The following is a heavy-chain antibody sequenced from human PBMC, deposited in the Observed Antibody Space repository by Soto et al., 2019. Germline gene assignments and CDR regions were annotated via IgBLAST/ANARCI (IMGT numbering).Heavy chain of an antibody. CDR3: ARASGNIGVWPYFVDH. J-gene: IGHJ4*02. Sequence: QVQLVQSGAEVKKPGASVKVSCKASGYTFNNYGISWVRQARGQGLEWMGWISGYNGDTDYAHNFKGRLTMTTDTSTSTAYMELRSLRTDDTAGFFCARASGNIGVWPYFVDHWGQGTLITVSS. D-gene: IGHD2-8*01. CDR1: GYTFNNYG. CDR2: ISGYNGDT. V-gene: IGHV1-18*01.